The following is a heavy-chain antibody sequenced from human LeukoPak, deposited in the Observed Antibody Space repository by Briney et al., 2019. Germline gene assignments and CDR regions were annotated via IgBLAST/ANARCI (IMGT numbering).Heavy chain of an antibody. Sequence: GGSLRLSCAASGFTFDDYAMHWVRQAPGKGLEWVSGISWNSGSVGYADSVKGRFTISRDNAKNSLYLQMNSLRAEDTALYYCAKEISIAAPYYYYYGMDVWGQGTTVTVSS. J-gene: IGHJ6*02. D-gene: IGHD6-6*01. CDR3: AKEISIAAPYYYYYGMDV. V-gene: IGHV3-9*01. CDR2: ISWNSGSV. CDR1: GFTFDDYA.